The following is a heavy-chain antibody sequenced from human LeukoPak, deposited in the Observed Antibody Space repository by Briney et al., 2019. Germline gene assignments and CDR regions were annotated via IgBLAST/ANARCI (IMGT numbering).Heavy chain of an antibody. D-gene: IGHD3-10*01. CDR1: GFTFSSYW. J-gene: IGHJ4*02. CDR3: ARERMYSGSGSTFPYYDY. CDR2: IKPDESEK. V-gene: IGHV3-7*01. Sequence: PGGYLRLSCAASGFTFSSYWMSWVRQSPGKGLEWVANIKPDESEKYYVDSVKGRFTISRDNARNALFLEMNSLRAEDTAVYYCARERMYSGSGSTFPYYDYWGQGTLVIVSS.